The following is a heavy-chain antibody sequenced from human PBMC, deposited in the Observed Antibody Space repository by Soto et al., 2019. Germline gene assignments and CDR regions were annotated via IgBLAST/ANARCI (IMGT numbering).Heavy chain of an antibody. D-gene: IGHD4-4*01. J-gene: IGHJ4*02. Sequence: GESLKISCKGSGYSFTSYWIGWVRQMPGKGLEWMGIIYPGDSDTRYSPSFQGQVTISADKSISTAYLHWSSLKASDPAMYYCARQGNSRDGDPGGFGYWGEGTVVTVSS. CDR3: ARQGNSRDGDPGGFGY. CDR1: GYSFTSYW. V-gene: IGHV5-51*01. CDR2: IYPGDSDT.